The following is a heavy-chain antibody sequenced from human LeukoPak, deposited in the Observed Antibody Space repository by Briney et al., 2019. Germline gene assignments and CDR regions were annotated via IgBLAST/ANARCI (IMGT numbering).Heavy chain of an antibody. D-gene: IGHD6-13*01. CDR2: IYYSGST. J-gene: IGHJ4*02. Sequence: SETLSLTCTVSGGSISNSSYYWVWIRQPPGKGLEWIGSIYYSGSTYYNPSLKSRVTISVDTSKNQFSLKLSSVTAADTAVYYCARHVRKAAAGTAGFDYWGQGTLVTVSS. V-gene: IGHV4-39*01. CDR3: ARHVRKAAAGTAGFDY. CDR1: GGSISNSSYY.